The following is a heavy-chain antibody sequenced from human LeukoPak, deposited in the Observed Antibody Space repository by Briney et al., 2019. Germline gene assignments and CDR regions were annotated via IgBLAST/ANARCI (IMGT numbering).Heavy chain of an antibody. V-gene: IGHV4-38-2*01. CDR3: ARIFEDDY. CDR1: GYSISSGYY. CDR2: IYHSGST. Sequence: SETLSLTCAVSGYSISSGYYWGWIRQPPGKGLEWIGSIYHSGSTYYNPSLKSRVTISVDTSKNQFSLKLSSVTAADTAVYYCARIFEDDYWGQGTLVTVSS. J-gene: IGHJ4*02. D-gene: IGHD3-9*01.